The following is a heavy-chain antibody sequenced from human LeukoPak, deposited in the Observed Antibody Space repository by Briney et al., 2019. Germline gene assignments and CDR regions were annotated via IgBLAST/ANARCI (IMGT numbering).Heavy chain of an antibody. V-gene: IGHV4-4*02. D-gene: IGHD1-1*01. J-gene: IGHJ5*02. CDR2: IYHSGST. CDR1: TDSISSDNW. Sequence: PSETLSLTCAVSTDSISSDNWWSWVRQPPGKGLEWIGEIYHSGSTKYNPSLKSRVTISVDKSKNQFSLKLSSVTAADTAVYYCAREVTTSRRWFDPWGQGTRVTVSS. CDR3: AREVTTSRRWFDP.